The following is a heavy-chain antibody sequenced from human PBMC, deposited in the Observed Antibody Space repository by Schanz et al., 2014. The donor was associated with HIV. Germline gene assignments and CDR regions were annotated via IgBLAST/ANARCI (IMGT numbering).Heavy chain of an antibody. CDR1: GFTFRDYW. CDR2: IKEDGSVK. Sequence: EVQLWESGGALVQPEGSLRLSCAASGFTFRDYWMTWVRQAPGKGLEWLANIKEDGSVKGEVDSVKGRFTISRDNAKNSLYLQMNSLRAEDTAVYYCAWKGSGWNEGMDVWGQGTTVTVSS. V-gene: IGHV3-7*03. D-gene: IGHD6-19*01. CDR3: AWKGSGWNEGMDV. J-gene: IGHJ6*02.